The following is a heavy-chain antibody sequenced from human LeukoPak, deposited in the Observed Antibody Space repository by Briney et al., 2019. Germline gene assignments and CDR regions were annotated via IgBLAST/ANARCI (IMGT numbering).Heavy chain of an antibody. CDR1: GGSFSVYY. J-gene: IGHJ3*02. V-gene: IGHV4-34*01. D-gene: IGHD4-17*01. CDR2: INHSGST. Sequence: SETLSLTCAVYGGSFSVYYWSWIRQPPGKGLEWIGEINHSGSTNYNPSLKSRVTISVDTSKNQFSLKLSSVTAADTAVYYCARVKGTTVTTRFAFDIWGQGTMVTVSS. CDR3: ARVKGTTVTTRFAFDI.